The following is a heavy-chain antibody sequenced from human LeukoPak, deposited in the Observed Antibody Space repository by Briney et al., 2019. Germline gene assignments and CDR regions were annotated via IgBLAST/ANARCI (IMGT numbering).Heavy chain of an antibody. D-gene: IGHD1-14*01. J-gene: IGHJ3*02. CDR1: GFTFSNCA. CDR2: FGASGGGT. CDR3: ARPLDASRRNDAFDI. V-gene: IGHV3-23*01. Sequence: PGGSLRLSCAASGFTFSNCAMSWVRQAPGKGLEWVSGFGASGGGTYYRDSVKGRFTISRDNSKNTLYLQMNSLRAEDTAIYYYARPLDASRRNDAFDIWGQGTMVTVSA.